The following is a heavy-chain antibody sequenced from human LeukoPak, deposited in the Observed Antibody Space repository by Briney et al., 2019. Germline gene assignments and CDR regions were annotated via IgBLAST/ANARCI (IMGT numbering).Heavy chain of an antibody. CDR2: IYYTGST. CDR3: GRRDAYDAFDI. V-gene: IGHV4-59*12. J-gene: IGHJ3*02. D-gene: IGHD2-21*01. Sequence: SETLSLTCTVSGGSINSYFWSWIRQPPGKGLEWIGYIYYTGSTNYNPSLKSRVTMSVDTSKNQFSLKLSSVTAADTAVYYCGRRDAYDAFDIWGQGTMVTVSS. CDR1: GGSINSYF.